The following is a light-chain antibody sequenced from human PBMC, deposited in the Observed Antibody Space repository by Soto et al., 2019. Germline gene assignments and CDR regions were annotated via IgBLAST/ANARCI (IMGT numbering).Light chain of an antibody. CDR3: SSYAGSSSFVL. V-gene: IGLV2-8*01. J-gene: IGLJ2*01. Sequence: QSVLTQSPAASGSPGQSVTISCIGTSADVGGYNYVSWYQQHPGKAPKLMIYEVSKRPSGVPDRFSGSKSGSTASLTVSGRQSEDEADYYCSSYAGSSSFVLFGGGTKLTVL. CDR2: EVS. CDR1: SADVGGYNY.